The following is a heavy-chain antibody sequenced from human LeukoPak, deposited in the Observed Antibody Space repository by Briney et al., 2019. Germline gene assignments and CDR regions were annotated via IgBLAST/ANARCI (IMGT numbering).Heavy chain of an antibody. Sequence: GGSLRLSCAASGFTFSSYGMHWVRHAPGKGLEWVAFIRYDGSNKYYADSVKGRFTISRDNSKNTLYLQMNSLRAEDTAVYYCARVKDHRGIAVAGSDYWGQGTLVTVSS. CDR3: ARVKDHRGIAVAGSDY. CDR1: GFTFSSYG. D-gene: IGHD6-13*01. V-gene: IGHV3-30*02. CDR2: IRYDGSNK. J-gene: IGHJ4*02.